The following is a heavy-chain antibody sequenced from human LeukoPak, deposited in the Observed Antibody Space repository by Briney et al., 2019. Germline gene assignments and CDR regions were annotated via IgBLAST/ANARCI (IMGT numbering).Heavy chain of an antibody. Sequence: GASVKVSCKASGGTFSSYAISWVRQAPGQGLEWMGGIIPIFGTANYAQKFQGRVTITTDESTSTAYMELSSLRSEDTAVYYCARDHGSEDYFDYWGQGTLVTVSS. J-gene: IGHJ4*02. CDR3: ARDHGSEDYFDY. CDR1: GGTFSSYA. CDR2: IIPIFGTA. V-gene: IGHV1-69*05. D-gene: IGHD6-19*01.